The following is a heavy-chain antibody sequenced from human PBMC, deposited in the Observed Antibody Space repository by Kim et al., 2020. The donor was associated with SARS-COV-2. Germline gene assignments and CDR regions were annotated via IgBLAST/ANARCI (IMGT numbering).Heavy chain of an antibody. J-gene: IGHJ4*02. D-gene: IGHD4-4*01. Sequence: YAASVKGRLHNSRDNAKNSLYPQMNSLRAEDTALYYCAKDIRATVTTPVYWGQGTLVTVSS. CDR3: AKDIRATVTTPVY. V-gene: IGHV3-9*01.